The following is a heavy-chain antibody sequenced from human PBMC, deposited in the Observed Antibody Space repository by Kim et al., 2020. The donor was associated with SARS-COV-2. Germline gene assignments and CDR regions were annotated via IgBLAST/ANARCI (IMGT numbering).Heavy chain of an antibody. J-gene: IGHJ1*01. D-gene: IGHD3-16*01. CDR3: ARVFGF. Sequence: GGSLRLSCAASGFTFSNYWLHWVRQAPEKGLEWVARVSSDGSGTNYADSVKGRFCISRDNSKNTVDLQMNSLRREDTAVYYCARVFGFWGPG. CDR2: VSSDGSGT. V-gene: IGHV3-74*01. CDR1: GFTFSNYW.